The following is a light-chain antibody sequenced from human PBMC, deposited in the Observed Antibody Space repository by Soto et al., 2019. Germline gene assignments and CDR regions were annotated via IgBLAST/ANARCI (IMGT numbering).Light chain of an antibody. V-gene: IGLV2-23*01. CDR3: YSYAGENLYV. J-gene: IGLJ1*01. CDR1: ISDVGSYNL. Sequence: QSVITQPSSVSASPGQSITIPCTGTISDVGSYNLVSWFQQHPGKVPKLLIYEGTKRPSGLSDRFSGSKSGTTASLTISGLQAEDEAHYYCYSYAGENLYVFGTGTKVTVL. CDR2: EGT.